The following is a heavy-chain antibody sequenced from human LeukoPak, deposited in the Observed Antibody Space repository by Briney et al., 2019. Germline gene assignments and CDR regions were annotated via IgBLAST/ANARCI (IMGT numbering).Heavy chain of an antibody. CDR1: GSTFTGYY. CDR3: ARDRVGSGWPRPYYFEI. Sequence: ASLKVSCKPSGSTFTGYYLHWGRQAPGQGPGWMGWSNPNTGATMYSQKFQGRVTMTRETSVSTGYMQQRSLTSDEAAVYYCARDRVGSGWPRPYYFEIWGQGTLVTVSS. D-gene: IGHD6-19*01. CDR2: SNPNTGAT. J-gene: IGHJ4*02. V-gene: IGHV1-2*02.